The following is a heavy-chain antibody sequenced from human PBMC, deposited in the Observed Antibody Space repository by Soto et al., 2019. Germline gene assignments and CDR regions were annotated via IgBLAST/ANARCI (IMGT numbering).Heavy chain of an antibody. CDR1: GDTFTEYY. CDR3: AGGGHVVVVTAALDY. D-gene: IGHD2-21*02. CDR2: VNPSGGHT. Sequence: ASVKVSCKASGDTFTEYYIHWVRQAPGQGLEWMGTVNPSGGHTTYAQHFLGRVTMTRDTSTSTLYMELTSLTSEDTAVYYCAGGGHVVVVTAALDYWGQGTLVTVSS. J-gene: IGHJ4*02. V-gene: IGHV1-46*01.